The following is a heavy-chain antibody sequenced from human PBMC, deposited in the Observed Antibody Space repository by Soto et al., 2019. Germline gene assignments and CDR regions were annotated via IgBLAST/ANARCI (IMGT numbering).Heavy chain of an antibody. J-gene: IGHJ4*02. CDR1: GFTFSSFW. CDR3: AKDLHVAATDY. Sequence: EVQLVESGGGLVQPGGSLRLSCAVSGFTFSSFWMHWVRQAPGKGLVWVSRIKGDGSGITYADSVKGRFTISRDNAKNTLYWQMNSLRADDTAVYYCAKDLHVAATDYWGQGTMVTVSS. D-gene: IGHD6-19*01. V-gene: IGHV3-74*01. CDR2: IKGDGSGI.